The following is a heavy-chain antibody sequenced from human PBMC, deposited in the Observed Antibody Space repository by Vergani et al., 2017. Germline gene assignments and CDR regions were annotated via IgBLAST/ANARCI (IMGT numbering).Heavy chain of an antibody. Sequence: QVQLVESGGGLVKPGGSLRLSCAASGFTFSDYYMRWIRQAPGKGLEWVSYISSSGSTIYYADSVKGRFTISRDNAKNTLYLQMNSLRAEDTAVYYCASSYYDFWSGYAFDIWGQGTMVTVSS. D-gene: IGHD3-3*01. CDR3: ASSYYDFWSGYAFDI. V-gene: IGHV3-11*04. CDR2: ISSSGSTI. CDR1: GFTFSDYY. J-gene: IGHJ3*02.